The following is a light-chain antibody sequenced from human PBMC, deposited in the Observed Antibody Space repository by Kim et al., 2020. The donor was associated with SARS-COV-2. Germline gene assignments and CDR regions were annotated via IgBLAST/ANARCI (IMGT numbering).Light chain of an antibody. CDR3: NSRDSNDNVV. CDR2: GKN. J-gene: IGLJ2*01. Sequence: SSELTQDPAVSVALGQTVRITCQGDSLRSYYATWYQQKPGQAPIVVIYGKNNRPSGIPDRFPGSSLGNTASLTITGTQAGDEADYYCNSRDSNDNVVFGG. V-gene: IGLV3-19*01. CDR1: SLRSYY.